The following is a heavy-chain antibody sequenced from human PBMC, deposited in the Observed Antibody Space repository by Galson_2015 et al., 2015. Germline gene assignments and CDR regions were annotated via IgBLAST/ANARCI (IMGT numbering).Heavy chain of an antibody. D-gene: IGHD3-22*01. V-gene: IGHV4-39*01. Sequence: ETLSLTCTVSGGSISSSSYYWGWIRQPPGKGLEWIGSIYYSGSTYYNPSLKSRVTISVDTSKNQFSLKLSSVTAADTAVYYCARPSHSDYYDSSGYVDWNAFDIWGQGTMVTVSS. CDR3: ARPSHSDYYDSSGYVDWNAFDI. J-gene: IGHJ3*02. CDR1: GGSISSSSYY. CDR2: IYYSGST.